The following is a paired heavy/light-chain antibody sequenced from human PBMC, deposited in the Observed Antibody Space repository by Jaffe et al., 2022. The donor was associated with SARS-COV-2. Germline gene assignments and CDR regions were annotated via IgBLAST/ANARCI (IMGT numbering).Heavy chain of an antibody. Sequence: EVQLVESGGGLVQPGGSLRLSCAASGFTFSSYSMNWVRQAPGKGLEWVSYISSSSSTIYYADSVKGRFTISRDNAKNSLYLQMNSLRAEDTAVYYCARRGVCGGDCLYYYYYMDVWGKGTTVTVSS. CDR3: ARRGVCGGDCLYYYYYMDV. V-gene: IGHV3-48*01. D-gene: IGHD2-21*02. J-gene: IGHJ6*03. CDR2: ISSSSSTI. CDR1: GFTFSSYS.
Light chain of an antibody. Sequence: DIQMTQSPSSLSASVGDRVTITCRASQSISSYLNWYQQKPGKAPKLLIYAASSLQSGVPSRFSGSGSGTDFTLTISSLQPEDFATYYCQQSYSTLSYTFGQGTKLEIK. CDR2: AAS. CDR1: QSISSY. CDR3: QQSYSTLSYT. V-gene: IGKV1-39*01. J-gene: IGKJ2*01.